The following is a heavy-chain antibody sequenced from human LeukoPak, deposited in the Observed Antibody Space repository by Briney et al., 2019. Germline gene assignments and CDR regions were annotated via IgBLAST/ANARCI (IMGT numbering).Heavy chain of an antibody. V-gene: IGHV1-8*01. CDR1: GYTFTSYD. D-gene: IGHD3-22*01. Sequence: ASVKVSCKASGYTFTSYDINWVRQATGQGLEWMGWMNPNSGNTGYAQKFQGRVTMTRNTSISTAYMELSSLRSEDTAVYYCARVGPYYYDSSGIWFWGQGTLVTVSS. CDR3: ARVGPYYYDSSGIWF. J-gene: IGHJ4*02. CDR2: MNPNSGNT.